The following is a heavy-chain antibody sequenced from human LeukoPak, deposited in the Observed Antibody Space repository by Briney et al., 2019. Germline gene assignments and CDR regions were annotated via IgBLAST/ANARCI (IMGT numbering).Heavy chain of an antibody. Sequence: ASVKVSCKASGYTFTSYDINWVRQAPGKGLEFMGWIHPSTGHPAYAQGFSGRFVFSLDTSVTTTYLQISDLKAEDTAVYFCARALDSLGGLSLPDYWGQGTLVTVSS. CDR1: GYTFTSYD. J-gene: IGHJ4*02. V-gene: IGHV7-4-1*02. CDR2: IHPSTGHP. CDR3: ARALDSLGGLSLPDY. D-gene: IGHD3-16*02.